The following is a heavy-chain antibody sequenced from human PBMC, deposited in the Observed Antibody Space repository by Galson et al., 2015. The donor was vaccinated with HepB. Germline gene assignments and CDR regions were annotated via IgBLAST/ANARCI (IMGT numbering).Heavy chain of an antibody. CDR1: GYTFTSYY. D-gene: IGHD3-3*01. Sequence: SVKVSCKASGYTFTSYYVHWVRQAPGQGLEWMGIINPSGGSTSYAQKFQGRVTMTRDTSTSTVYMELSSLRSEDTAVYYCARQKYDFWSGYYIKSVSRVGYYYYGMDVWGQGTTVTVSS. J-gene: IGHJ6*02. CDR2: INPSGGST. V-gene: IGHV1-46*01. CDR3: ARQKYDFWSGYYIKSVSRVGYYYYGMDV.